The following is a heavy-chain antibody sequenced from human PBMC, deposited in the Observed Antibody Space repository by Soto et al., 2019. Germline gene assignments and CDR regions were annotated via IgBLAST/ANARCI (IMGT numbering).Heavy chain of an antibody. CDR2: IDPSDSQT. CDR3: ARQIYDSDTGPNFQYYFDS. D-gene: IGHD3-22*01. CDR1: GYSFAGFW. J-gene: IGHJ4*02. V-gene: IGHV5-10-1*01. Sequence: GEFLKISCKGSGYSFAGFWITWVRQKPGKGLEWMGRIDPSDSQTYYSPSFRGHATISVTKPITTVFLQWSSLRASDTAMYYCARQIYDSDTGPNFQYYFDSWGQGTPVTVSS.